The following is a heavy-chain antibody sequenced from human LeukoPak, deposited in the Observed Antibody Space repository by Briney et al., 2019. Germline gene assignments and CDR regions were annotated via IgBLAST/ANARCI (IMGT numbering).Heavy chain of an antibody. D-gene: IGHD1-26*01. V-gene: IGHV3-9*01. CDR1: GFTFDDYA. CDR2: ISWNSRSI. Sequence: GGSLRLSCAASGFTFDDYAMHWVPQAPGKGLEWVSGISWNSRSIGYADSVKGRFTISRDNAKNSLYLQMKSLRAEDTALYYCAKAPRWELLDAFDIWGQGTMVTVSS. J-gene: IGHJ3*02. CDR3: AKAPRWELLDAFDI.